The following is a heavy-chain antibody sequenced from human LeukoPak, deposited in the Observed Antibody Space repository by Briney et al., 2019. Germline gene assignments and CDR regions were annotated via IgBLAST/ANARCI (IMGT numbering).Heavy chain of an antibody. J-gene: IGHJ3*02. CDR1: GFSFSTSS. D-gene: IGHD3-22*01. Sequence: GGSLRLSCAASGFSFSTSSINWVRQAPGKGLEWVSYITSSSRTIYYADSVKGRFTISRDNAKNSLYLQMSTLRAEDTAVYYCASSKKSYSSGYYAFDIWGQGTMVIVSS. V-gene: IGHV3-48*04. CDR2: ITSSSRTI. CDR3: ASSKKSYSSGYYAFDI.